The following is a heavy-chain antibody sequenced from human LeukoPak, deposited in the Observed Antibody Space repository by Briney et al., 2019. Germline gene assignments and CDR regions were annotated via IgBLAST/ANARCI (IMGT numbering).Heavy chain of an antibody. D-gene: IGHD3-22*01. V-gene: IGHV3-21*01. Sequence: GGSLRLSCAASGFTFSSYSMNWVRQAPGKGLEWVSSISSSSSYIYYADSVKGRFTISRDNAKNSLYLQMNSLRAEDTAVYYCARDLYDSSGYYYTPFDYWGQGTLVTVSS. CDR3: ARDLYDSSGYYYTPFDY. CDR1: GFTFSSYS. J-gene: IGHJ4*02. CDR2: ISSSSSYI.